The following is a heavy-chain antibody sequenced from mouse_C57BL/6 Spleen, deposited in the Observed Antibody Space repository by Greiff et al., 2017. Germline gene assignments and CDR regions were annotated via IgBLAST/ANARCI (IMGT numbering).Heavy chain of an antibody. D-gene: IGHD2-3*01. CDR2: IYPSDSET. CDR1: GYTFTSYW. V-gene: IGHV1-61*01. CDR3: ARGSDDGYFPWFAY. Sequence: QVQLQQPGAELVRPGSSVKLSCKASGYTFTSYWMDWVKQRPGQGLEWIGNIYPSDSETHYNQKFKDKATLTVDKSSSTAYMQLSSLTSEDSAVYYCARGSDDGYFPWFAYWGQGTLVTVSA. J-gene: IGHJ3*01.